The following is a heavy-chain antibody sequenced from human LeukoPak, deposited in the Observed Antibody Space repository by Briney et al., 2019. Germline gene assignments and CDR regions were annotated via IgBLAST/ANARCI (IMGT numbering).Heavy chain of an antibody. D-gene: IGHD3-3*01. J-gene: IGHJ3*02. CDR2: ISSSSSYI. V-gene: IGHV3-21*01. CDR1: GFTFSSYS. Sequence: GGSLRLSCAASGFTFSSYSMNWVRQAPGKGLEWVSSISSSSSYIYYADSVKGRFTISRDNAKNSLYLQMNSLRAEDTAVYYCARGRDYDFWSGYTQDAFDIWGQGTMVTISS. CDR3: ARGRDYDFWSGYTQDAFDI.